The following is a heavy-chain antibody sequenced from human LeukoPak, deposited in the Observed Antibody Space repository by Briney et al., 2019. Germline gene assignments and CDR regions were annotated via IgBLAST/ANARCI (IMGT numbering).Heavy chain of an antibody. J-gene: IGHJ6*03. CDR1: AGSISGFF. Sequence: PSETLSLTCTVSAGSISGFFWSWTRQPPGKGLEWIGYISYSGSTNYNPSLKSRVTISSDTSKNQASLKLSSVTAADTAVYYCARTYRYGSFPVYHYYMDVWGKGTTVTVSS. D-gene: IGHD5-18*01. CDR3: ARTYRYGSFPVYHYYMDV. CDR2: ISYSGST. V-gene: IGHV4-59*01.